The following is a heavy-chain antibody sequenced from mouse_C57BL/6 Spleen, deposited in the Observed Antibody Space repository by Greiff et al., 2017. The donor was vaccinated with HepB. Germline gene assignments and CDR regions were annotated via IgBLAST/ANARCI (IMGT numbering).Heavy chain of an antibody. V-gene: IGHV1-42*01. J-gene: IGHJ3*01. CDR3: ARKANWDFFAY. Sequence: EVQLQQSGPELVKPGASVKISCKASGYSFTGYYMNWVKQSPEKSLEWIGEINPSTGGTTYNQKFKAKATLTVDKSSSTAYMQLKSLTSEDSAVYYCARKANWDFFAYWGQGTQVTVSA. CDR2: INPSTGGT. D-gene: IGHD4-1*01. CDR1: GYSFTGYY.